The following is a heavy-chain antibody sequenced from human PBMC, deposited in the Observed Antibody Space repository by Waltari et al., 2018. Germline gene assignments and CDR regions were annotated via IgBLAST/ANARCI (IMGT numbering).Heavy chain of an antibody. D-gene: IGHD3-3*01. Sequence: EVQLVESGEGLVQPGGSLRLSCAASGFTFSSYWMSWVRQAPGKGLEGLANKKQDGSKKCYVDTVKGLFTISRDSAKNSLYLQMNSLRAEDTAVYYCASAYYDFWSGYFGSSRPVAFDIWGQGTMVTVSS. CDR3: ASAYYDFWSGYFGSSRPVAFDI. J-gene: IGHJ3*02. CDR1: GFTFSSYW. V-gene: IGHV3-7*01. CDR2: KKQDGSKK.